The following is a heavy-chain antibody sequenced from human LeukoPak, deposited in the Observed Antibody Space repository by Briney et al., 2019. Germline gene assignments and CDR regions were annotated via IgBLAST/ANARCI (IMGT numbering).Heavy chain of an antibody. D-gene: IGHD1-26*01. Sequence: SETLSLTCTVSGDSMSSIDWWSWVRQPPGKGLEWIGEIHHTGSTNYNPSLKSRVTISVDKSKNQFSLNFNSMSAADSAVYYCAANGYYTIEYWGQGTLVTVSS. J-gene: IGHJ4*02. CDR2: IHHTGST. V-gene: IGHV4-4*02. CDR3: AANGYYTIEY. CDR1: GDSMSSIDW.